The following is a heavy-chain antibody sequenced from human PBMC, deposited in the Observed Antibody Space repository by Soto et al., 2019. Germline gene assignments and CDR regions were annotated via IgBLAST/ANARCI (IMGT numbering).Heavy chain of an antibody. V-gene: IGHV3-74*01. CDR1: GFTFSSYW. CDR3: ARDSRNGTNVYGDVPSGGYYYGMDV. J-gene: IGHJ6*02. D-gene: IGHD4-17*01. CDR2: MNSDGSST. Sequence: EVQLVESGGGLVQPGGSLRLSCAASGFTFSSYWMHWVRQAPGKGLVWVSRMNSDGSSTSYADSVKGRFTISRDNAKNTLDLTMNSLRAEDTAVYYCARDSRNGTNVYGDVPSGGYYYGMDVWGQGTTVTVSS.